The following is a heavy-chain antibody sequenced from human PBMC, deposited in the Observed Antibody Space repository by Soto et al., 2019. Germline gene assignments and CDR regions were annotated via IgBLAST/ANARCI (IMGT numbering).Heavy chain of an antibody. Sequence: LRLSCAASGFTFSSYAMHWVRQAPGKGLEWVAVISYDGSNKYYADSVKGRFTISRDNSKNTLYLQMNSLRAEDTAVYYCARTNARGKDYYDSSGYYYPPHDYWGQGTLVTVYS. V-gene: IGHV3-30-3*01. CDR1: GFTFSSYA. J-gene: IGHJ4*02. CDR2: ISYDGSNK. D-gene: IGHD3-22*01. CDR3: ARTNARGKDYYDSSGYYYPPHDY.